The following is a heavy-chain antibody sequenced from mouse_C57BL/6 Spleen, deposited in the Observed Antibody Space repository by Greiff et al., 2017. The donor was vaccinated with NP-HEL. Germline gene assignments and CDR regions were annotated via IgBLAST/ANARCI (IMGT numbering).Heavy chain of an antibody. J-gene: IGHJ2*01. V-gene: IGHV1-5*01. D-gene: IGHD2-3*01. CDR2: IYPGNSDT. CDR1: GYTFTSYW. Sequence: EVQLQQSGTVLARPGASVKMSCKTSGYTFTSYWMHWVKQRPGQGLEWIGAIYPGNSDTSYNQKFKGKAKLTAVTSASTAYMELSSLTNEDSAVYYCTRKDGSTDYFDYWGQGTTLTVSS. CDR3: TRKDGSTDYFDY.